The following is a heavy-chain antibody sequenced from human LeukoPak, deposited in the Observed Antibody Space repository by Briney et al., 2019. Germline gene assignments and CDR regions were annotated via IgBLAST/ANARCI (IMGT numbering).Heavy chain of an antibody. CDR2: ISWNSGSI. V-gene: IGHV3-9*01. D-gene: IGHD3-22*01. CDR1: GFTFDDYA. CDR3: AKDIGDRYYDSSGFQFDP. Sequence: GRSLRLSCAASGFTFDDYAMHWVRQAPGKGLEWVSGISWNSGSIGYADSVKGRFTISRDNAKNSLYLQMNSLRAEDTALYYCAKDIGDRYYDSSGFQFDPWGQGTLVTVSS. J-gene: IGHJ5*02.